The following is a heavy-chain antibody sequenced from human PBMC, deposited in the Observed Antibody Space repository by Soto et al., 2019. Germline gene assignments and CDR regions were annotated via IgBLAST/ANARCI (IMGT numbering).Heavy chain of an antibody. J-gene: IGHJ4*02. V-gene: IGHV4-31*03. CDR2: IYYSGST. CDR3: ASSGWWYFDY. D-gene: IGHD6-19*01. Sequence: SETLSLTCTVSGGSISSGGDYWSWIRQHPGKGLEWIGYIYYSGSTYYNPSLKSRVTISVDTSKNQFSLKLSSVTAADTAVYYCASSGWWYFDYWGQGTLVTVS. CDR1: GGSISSGGDY.